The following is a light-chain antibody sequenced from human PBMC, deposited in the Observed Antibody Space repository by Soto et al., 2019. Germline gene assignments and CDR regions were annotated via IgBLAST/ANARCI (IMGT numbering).Light chain of an antibody. Sequence: EIVLTQSPGTLSLSPGERATLSCRASQSVRSSYLAWYQQKPGQAPRLLIYGASSRATGIPDRFSGSGSGTDFTLTINRLEPEDFAVYYCQQYGSSGTFGQGTKVDIK. CDR2: GAS. J-gene: IGKJ1*01. CDR3: QQYGSSGT. CDR1: QSVRSSY. V-gene: IGKV3-20*01.